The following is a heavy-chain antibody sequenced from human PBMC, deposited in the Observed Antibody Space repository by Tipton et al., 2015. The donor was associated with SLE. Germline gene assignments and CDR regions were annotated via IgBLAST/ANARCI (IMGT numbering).Heavy chain of an antibody. CDR1: GYTFTTYG. Sequence: QLVQSGAEVKKPGASVKVSCKASGYTFTTYGVSWVRQAPGQGLEWMGWTSTFNGKTNYSQNFQGRVTMTTDTSTSTAYMELRSLRSDVTAVYYCAREHFYESSGYYLGFYYFDYWGQGTLVTVSS. CDR2: TSTFNGKT. CDR3: AREHFYESSGYYLGFYYFDY. J-gene: IGHJ4*02. V-gene: IGHV1-18*01. D-gene: IGHD3-22*01.